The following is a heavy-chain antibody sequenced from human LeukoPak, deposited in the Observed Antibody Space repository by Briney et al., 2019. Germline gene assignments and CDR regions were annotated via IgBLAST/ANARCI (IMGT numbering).Heavy chain of an antibody. CDR2: STRSSIYK. D-gene: IGHD2-15*01. CDR1: GVTFSTYS. V-gene: IGHV3-21*01. CDR3: ARGADGVSSNSRGWFDP. Sequence: GGSLRLSSAASGVTFSTYSMNWVRRAPGMGLEWVSSSTRSSIYKYYADSVKGRFTISRDNAKNSLYLQMNSLRAEDTAVYSCARGADGVSSNSRGWFDPWGQGTLVTVSS. J-gene: IGHJ5*02.